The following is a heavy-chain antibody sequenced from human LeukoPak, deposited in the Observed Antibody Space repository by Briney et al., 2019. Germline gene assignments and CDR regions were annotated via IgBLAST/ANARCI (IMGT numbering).Heavy chain of an antibody. Sequence: SVKVSCKASGGTFSSYAISWVRQAPGQGLEWMGGIIPIFGTANYAQRFQGRVTITADESTSTAYMELSSLRSGDTAVYYCARDCSSTSCYSGMDVWGQGTTVTVSS. D-gene: IGHD2-2*01. CDR2: IIPIFGTA. V-gene: IGHV1-69*13. J-gene: IGHJ6*02. CDR1: GGTFSSYA. CDR3: ARDCSSTSCYSGMDV.